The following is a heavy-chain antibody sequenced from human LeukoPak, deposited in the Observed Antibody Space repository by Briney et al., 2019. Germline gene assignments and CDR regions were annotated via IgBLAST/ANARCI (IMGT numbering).Heavy chain of an antibody. V-gene: IGHV1-2*02. CDR2: INPNSGGT. CDR1: GYTFTGYY. Sequence: ASVKVSCKASGYTFTGYYMHWVRQAPGQGLEWMGWINPNSGGTNYAQKFQGRVTMTRDTSISTAYMELSRLRSDDTAVYYCARDLEWLYPGGAFDIWGQETMVTVSS. D-gene: IGHD3-3*01. CDR3: ARDLEWLYPGGAFDI. J-gene: IGHJ3*02.